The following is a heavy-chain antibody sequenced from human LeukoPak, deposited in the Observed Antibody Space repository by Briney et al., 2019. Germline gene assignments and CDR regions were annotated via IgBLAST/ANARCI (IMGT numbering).Heavy chain of an antibody. CDR3: AKVENYYDSSGYYSFDY. Sequence: GGSLRLSCAASGFTFSSYAMSWVRQAPGKGLEWVSAISGSGGSTYYADSVKGRFTISRDNSKNTLYLQMNSLRAEDTAVYYCAKVENYYDSSGYYSFDYWGRGTLVTVSS. CDR1: GFTFSSYA. D-gene: IGHD3-22*01. CDR2: ISGSGGST. J-gene: IGHJ4*02. V-gene: IGHV3-23*01.